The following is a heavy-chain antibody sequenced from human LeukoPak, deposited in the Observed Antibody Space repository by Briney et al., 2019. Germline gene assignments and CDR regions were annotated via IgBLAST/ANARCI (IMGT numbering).Heavy chain of an antibody. V-gene: IGHV3-15*04. CDR3: TTSPGITVFGVVTDY. D-gene: IGHD3-3*01. J-gene: IGHJ4*02. CDR2: IESSTDGGTT. CDR1: GPTFRNAF. Sequence: GGSLRLSCAASGPTFRNAFMNWVRQAPGKGLEWVGRIESSTDGGTTDYAAPVKGRFTMSRDDSKNTLYLQMNNVKTEDTGVYYCTTSPGITVFGVVTDYWAQGALVIVSS.